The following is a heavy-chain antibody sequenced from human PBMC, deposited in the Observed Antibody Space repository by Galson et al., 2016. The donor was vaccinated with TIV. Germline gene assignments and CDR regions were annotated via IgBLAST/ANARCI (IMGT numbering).Heavy chain of an antibody. D-gene: IGHD3-10*01. CDR3: ARGTDYYGSGSFSY. CDR1: GGIFNRCA. CDR2: IIAIFGTT. V-gene: IGHV1-69*13. Sequence: SVKVSCKASGGIFNRCAISWVRQAPGQGLEWMGKIIAIFGTTNYAQKFQGRVTITADESTSTVYMELSSLRSEDTAVYYCARGTDYYGSGSFSYWGQGTLVTVSS. J-gene: IGHJ4*02.